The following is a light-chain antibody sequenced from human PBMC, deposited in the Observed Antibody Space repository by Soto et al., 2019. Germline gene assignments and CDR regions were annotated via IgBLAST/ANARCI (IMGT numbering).Light chain of an antibody. CDR3: QQYNSYPCT. CDR1: QSISSW. CDR2: KAS. J-gene: IGKJ2*02. V-gene: IGKV1-5*03. Sequence: DIQMTQSPSTLSASVGDRVTITCRASQSISSWLAWYQQKPGKAPKLLIYKASSLESGVPSTFSGSGSGTEFTLTISSLQPDAFATYYCQQYNSYPCTFGQGTKLESK.